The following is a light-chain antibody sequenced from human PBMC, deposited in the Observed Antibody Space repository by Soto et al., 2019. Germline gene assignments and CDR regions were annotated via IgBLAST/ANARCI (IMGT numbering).Light chain of an antibody. Sequence: EIVLTQSPGTLSLSPGERATLSCWASQSVRSNTLAWYQQKPGQALRLLIYGASIRVRGIPDRFSGGGSGTDFTLTISRLEPEDFAVYYCQQYGRSQTFGQGTKVQIK. CDR3: QQYGRSQT. V-gene: IGKV3-20*01. CDR1: QSVRSNT. CDR2: GAS. J-gene: IGKJ1*01.